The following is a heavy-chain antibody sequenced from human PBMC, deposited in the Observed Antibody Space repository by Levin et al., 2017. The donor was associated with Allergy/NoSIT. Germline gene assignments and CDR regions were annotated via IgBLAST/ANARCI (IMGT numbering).Heavy chain of an antibody. CDR1: GFTFSSYW. CDR2: TKNDGTEK. J-gene: IGHJ3*02. CDR3: ARNWRSAFDI. V-gene: IGHV3-7*04. D-gene: IGHD2-8*02. Sequence: GESLKISCAASGFTFSSYWMSWVRQAPGKGLEWVANTKNDGTEKYYVDSVRGRFTLSRDNAKNSVYLHMTSLRVDDTAVYYCARNWRSAFDIWGQGTMVAVSS.